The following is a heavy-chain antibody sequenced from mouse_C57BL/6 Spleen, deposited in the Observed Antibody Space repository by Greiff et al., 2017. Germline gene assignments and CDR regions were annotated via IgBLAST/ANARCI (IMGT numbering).Heavy chain of an antibody. V-gene: IGHV1-50*01. D-gene: IGHD1-1*01. CDR2: IDPSDSYT. J-gene: IGHJ2*01. CDR1: GYTFTSYW. Sequence: VQLQQPGAELVKPGASVKLSCKASGYTFTSYWMQWVKQRPGQGLEWIGEIDPSDSYTNYNQKFKGKATLTVDTSTSTAYMQLSSLKSEDSAVYYCARVTTVGFDYWGQGTTLTVSS. CDR3: ARVTTVGFDY.